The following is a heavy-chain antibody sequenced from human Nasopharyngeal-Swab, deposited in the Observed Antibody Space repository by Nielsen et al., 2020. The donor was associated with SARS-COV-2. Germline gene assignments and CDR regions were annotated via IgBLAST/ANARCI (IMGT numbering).Heavy chain of an antibody. CDR2: IYWDDDK. CDR3: AHNQHWGGYEQQWLVPADWFDP. Sequence: SGPTLVKAPQTLTLTCTFSGFSLSTSGVGVGWIRQPPGKALEWLALIYWDDDKRYSPSLKSRLTITKDTSKNQVVLTMTNMDPVDTATYYCAHNQHWGGYEQQWLVPADWFDPWGQGTLVTVSS. CDR1: GFSLSTSGVG. V-gene: IGHV2-5*02. D-gene: IGHD6-19*01. J-gene: IGHJ5*02.